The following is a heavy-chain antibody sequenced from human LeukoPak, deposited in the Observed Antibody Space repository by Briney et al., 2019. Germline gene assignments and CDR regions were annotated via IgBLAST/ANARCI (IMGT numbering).Heavy chain of an antibody. CDR2: IYPGDSDT. Sequence: GESLKISCKGSGYSFTSYWIGWVRQMPGKGLEWMGIIYPGDSDTRYSPSFQGQVTISADKSISTAYLQWSSLKASDTAMYYCARHPTRYSSRPYNWFDPWGQGTLVTVSP. CDR3: ARHPTRYSSRPYNWFDP. CDR1: GYSFTSYW. D-gene: IGHD6-13*01. V-gene: IGHV5-51*01. J-gene: IGHJ5*02.